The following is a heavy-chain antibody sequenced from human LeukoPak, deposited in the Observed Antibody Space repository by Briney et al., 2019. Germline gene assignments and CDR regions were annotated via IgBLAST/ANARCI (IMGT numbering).Heavy chain of an antibody. V-gene: IGHV1-69*13. Sequence: GASVKVSCKASGGTFSSYAFSWVRQAPGQGLEWMGGIIPIVGTTNYAQMFQGRVTITADESTSTAYMELSSLRSEDTAVYYCATDSSSWYRYFDYWGQGTLVTVSS. CDR3: ATDSSSWYRYFDY. D-gene: IGHD6-13*01. J-gene: IGHJ4*02. CDR1: GGTFSSYA. CDR2: IIPIVGTT.